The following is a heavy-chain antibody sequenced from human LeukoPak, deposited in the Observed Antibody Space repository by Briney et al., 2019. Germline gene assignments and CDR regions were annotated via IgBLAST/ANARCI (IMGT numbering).Heavy chain of an antibody. Sequence: GGSLRLSCVASGFIFSNYWMHWVRQTPGKGLVWVSRISGDGSSTINADSVKGRFTISRDNAKNTLYLQMNSLRAEDTAAYYCARGDVTVFGGFDPWGQGTLVTVSS. CDR2: ISGDGSST. V-gene: IGHV3-74*01. D-gene: IGHD3-3*01. CDR3: ARGDVTVFGGFDP. J-gene: IGHJ5*02. CDR1: GFIFSNYW.